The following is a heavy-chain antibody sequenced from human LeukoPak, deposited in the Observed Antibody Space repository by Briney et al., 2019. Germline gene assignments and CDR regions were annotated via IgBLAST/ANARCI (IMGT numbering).Heavy chain of an antibody. CDR3: ARGSANRYHLYIDF. Sequence: PGGSLRLSCAASGFTFSSYWMSWVRQAPGKGLEWVASIKQDGSEKYYVDSVKGRFTISRDNSKNSLYLQMSSVRAEDTAVYICARGSANRYHLYIDFWGQGTLVTVSS. J-gene: IGHJ4*02. CDR1: GFTFSSYW. CDR2: IKQDGSEK. V-gene: IGHV3-7*01. D-gene: IGHD3-16*02.